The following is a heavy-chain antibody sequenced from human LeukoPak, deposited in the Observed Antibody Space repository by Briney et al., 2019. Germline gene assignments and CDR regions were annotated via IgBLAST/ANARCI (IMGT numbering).Heavy chain of an antibody. D-gene: IGHD2-21*01. CDR1: GFTFSSYS. Sequence: PGGSLRLSCAASGFTFSSYSMSWVRQAPGKGLEWVSYISSSSSTIYYADSVKGRFTISRDNAKNSLYLQMNSLRAEDTAVYYCARDPTIFEGSDYMDVWGKGTTVTVSS. J-gene: IGHJ6*03. CDR2: ISSSSSTI. V-gene: IGHV3-48*04. CDR3: ARDPTIFEGSDYMDV.